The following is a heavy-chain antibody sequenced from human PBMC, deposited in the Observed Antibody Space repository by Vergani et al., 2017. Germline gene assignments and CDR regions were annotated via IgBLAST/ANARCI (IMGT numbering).Heavy chain of an antibody. D-gene: IGHD3-10*01. CDR1: GGSFSGYY. V-gene: IGHV4-34*01. J-gene: IGHJ6*02. CDR2: INHSGST. Sequence: QVQLQQWGAGLLKPSETLSLTCAVYGGSFSGYYWSWIRQPPGKGLEWIGEINHSGSTNYNPSLKSRVTISVDTSKNQFSLKLSSVTAADTAVYYCATDSHYGSGSFYYYYGMDVWGQGTTVTVSS. CDR3: ATDSHYGSGSFYYYYGMDV.